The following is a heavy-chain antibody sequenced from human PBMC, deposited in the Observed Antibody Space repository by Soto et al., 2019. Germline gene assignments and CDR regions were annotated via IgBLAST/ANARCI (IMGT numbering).Heavy chain of an antibody. CDR1: NYSISSGFY. CDR3: ARQRSREGYNFFDY. D-gene: IGHD5-12*01. CDR2: IFHSGKT. J-gene: IGHJ4*02. V-gene: IGHV4-38-2*01. Sequence: PSETLSLTCAVSNYSISSGFYWGWIRQPPGKGLEWIGFIFHSGKTYYNPSLKSRVTISVDTSKNQFSLKLSSVSAADTAVYFCARQRSREGYNFFDYWGQGTLVTVSS.